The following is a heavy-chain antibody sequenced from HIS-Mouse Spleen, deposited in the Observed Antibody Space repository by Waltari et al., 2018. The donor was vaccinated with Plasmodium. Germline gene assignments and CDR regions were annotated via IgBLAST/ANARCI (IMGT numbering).Heavy chain of an antibody. Sequence: EVQLVESGGGLVKPGGSLRLSCAASGFTFSNAWMSWVRQAPGKGLEWVGRIKSKSDGGTTDYAEPVKGRFTISRDDSKNTLYLQMNSLKTEDTAVYYCTTDIKEDTAMVPLYDYWGQGTLVTVSS. D-gene: IGHD5-18*01. J-gene: IGHJ4*02. CDR1: GFTFSNAW. V-gene: IGHV3-15*01. CDR2: IKSKSDGGTT. CDR3: TTDIKEDTAMVPLYDY.